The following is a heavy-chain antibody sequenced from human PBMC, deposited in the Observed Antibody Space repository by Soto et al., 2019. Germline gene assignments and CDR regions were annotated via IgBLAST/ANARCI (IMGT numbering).Heavy chain of an antibody. CDR3: AIGVVVRGGSSGWPDYSFYV. Sequence: VQLVQSGAAVRKPGSSVKVSCKASGGTFTKYAITWVRQAPRQVLEWMGGIVPLPGTTNYAQMFRGRVTISADESKNTACWLLSTLRSEHTAGYYFAIGVVVRGGSSGWPDYSFYVWGRG. CDR2: IVPLPGTT. D-gene: IGHD6-19*01. V-gene: IGHV1-69*01. CDR1: GGTFTKYA. J-gene: IGHJ3*01.